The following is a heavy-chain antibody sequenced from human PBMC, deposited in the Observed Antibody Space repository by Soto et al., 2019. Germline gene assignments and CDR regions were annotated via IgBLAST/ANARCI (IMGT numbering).Heavy chain of an antibody. V-gene: IGHV4-59*08. CDR3: ARQLGYCSGGSCYGDNWFDP. Sequence: PSETLSLTCTVSGGSISSYYWSWIRQPPGKGLEWIGYIYYSGSTNYNPSLKSRVTISVDTSKNQFSLKLSSVTAADTAVYYCARQLGYCSGGSCYGDNWFDPCGQGTMVTVSS. CDR1: GGSISSYY. CDR2: IYYSGST. D-gene: IGHD2-15*01. J-gene: IGHJ5*02.